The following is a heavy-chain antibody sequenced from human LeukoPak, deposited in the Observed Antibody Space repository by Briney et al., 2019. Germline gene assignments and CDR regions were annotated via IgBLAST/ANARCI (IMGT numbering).Heavy chain of an antibody. CDR3: ARRVVPAAMIRYFDL. D-gene: IGHD2-2*01. J-gene: IGHJ2*01. Sequence: RPSETLSLTCAVYGGSFSGYYWSWIRQPPGKGLEWIGEINHSGSTNYNPSLKSRVTISVDTSKNQFSLKLSSVTAADTAVYYCARRVVPAAMIRYFDLWGRGTLVTVSS. V-gene: IGHV4-34*01. CDR1: GGSFSGYY. CDR2: INHSGST.